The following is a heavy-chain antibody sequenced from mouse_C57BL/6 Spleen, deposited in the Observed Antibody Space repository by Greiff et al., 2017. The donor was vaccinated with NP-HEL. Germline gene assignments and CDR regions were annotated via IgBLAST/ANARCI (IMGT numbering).Heavy chain of an antibody. Sequence: QVQLKESGPGLVQPSQSLSITCTVSGFSLTSYDVHWVRQSPGKGLEWLGVIWRGGSTDYNAAFMSRLSITKDNSKSQVFFKMNSLQADDTAIYDCAKDYYGSSYYFDYWGQGTTLTVSS. D-gene: IGHD1-1*01. J-gene: IGHJ2*01. V-gene: IGHV2-5*01. CDR3: AKDYYGSSYYFDY. CDR1: GFSLTSYD. CDR2: IWRGGST.